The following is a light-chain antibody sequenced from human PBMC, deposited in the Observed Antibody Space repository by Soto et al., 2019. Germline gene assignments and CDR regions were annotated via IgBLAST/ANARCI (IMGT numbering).Light chain of an antibody. V-gene: IGLV2-14*03. Sequence: QSALTQPASVSGSPGQLIIISCTGTSSDVGSYNYVSWYQQHPGKAPKVMIYDVSKRPSGIPNRFSGSKSGNTAALTISGLQVEDEADYYCSSYTSGSTRVVFGGGTKLTVL. CDR3: SSYTSGSTRVV. CDR2: DVS. J-gene: IGLJ2*01. CDR1: SSDVGSYNY.